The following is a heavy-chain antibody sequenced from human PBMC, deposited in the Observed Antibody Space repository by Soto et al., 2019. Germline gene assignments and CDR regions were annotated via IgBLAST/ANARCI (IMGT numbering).Heavy chain of an antibody. CDR1: GYTFRNYY. V-gene: IGHV1-46*01. CDR3: GRAFDRSGLH. J-gene: IGHJ4*02. Sequence: ASVKVSCKASGYTFRNYYIHWARQAPGQGLEWMGLINPSGGATSYSQRFQGRVTITKDSSTSTVYMELSSLGSEDTAVYYCGRAFDRSGLHWGQGTLVTVSS. D-gene: IGHD3-22*01. CDR2: INPSGGAT.